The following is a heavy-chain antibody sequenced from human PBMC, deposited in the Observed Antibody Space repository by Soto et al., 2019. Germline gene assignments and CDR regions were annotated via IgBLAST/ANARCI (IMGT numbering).Heavy chain of an antibody. CDR2: INAGNGNT. D-gene: IGHD3-10*01. Sequence: ASVKVSCKASGYTFTRYAMHWVRQAPGQRLEWMGWINAGNGNTKYSQKFQGRVTITRDTSASTAYMELSSLRSEDTAVYYCARGDGSGSYPIYYYCGMDVWGQGTTVTVSS. CDR1: GYTFTRYA. CDR3: ARGDGSGSYPIYYYCGMDV. V-gene: IGHV1-3*01. J-gene: IGHJ6*02.